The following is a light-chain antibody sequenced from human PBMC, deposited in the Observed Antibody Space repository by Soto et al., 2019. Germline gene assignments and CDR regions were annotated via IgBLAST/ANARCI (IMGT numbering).Light chain of an antibody. CDR1: QSVSSNY. CDR3: QQRGNWLIT. Sequence: EIVLTQSPGTLSLSPGERATFSCRASQSVSSNYLAWYQQKPGQAPRLLIYGAFKRATGIPDRFSGSGSGTDFTLTISRMEPEDFAVYYCQQRGNWLITFGQGTRLEIK. V-gene: IGKV3D-20*02. CDR2: GAF. J-gene: IGKJ5*01.